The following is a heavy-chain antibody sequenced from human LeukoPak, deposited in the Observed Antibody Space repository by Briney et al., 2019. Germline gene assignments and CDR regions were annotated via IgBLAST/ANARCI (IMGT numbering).Heavy chain of an antibody. CDR3: ARGDSNYAFDI. CDR2: IHYSGST. D-gene: IGHD4-11*01. J-gene: IGHJ3*02. CDR1: GGSISSYY. Sequence: ASETLSLTCTVPGGSISSYYWSWIRQPPGKGLEWIGYIHYSGSTNHNLSLKSRVTISVATSKNHFSLKLSSVTAADTAVYYCARGDSNYAFDIWGQGTMVTVSS. V-gene: IGHV4-59*01.